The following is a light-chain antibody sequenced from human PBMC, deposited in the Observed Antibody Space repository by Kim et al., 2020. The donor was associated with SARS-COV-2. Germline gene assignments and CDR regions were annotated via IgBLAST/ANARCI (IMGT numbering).Light chain of an antibody. J-gene: IGLJ2*01. Sequence: GQKVTISCSGSSSNIGNNYVSWYQQLPGTAPKLLIYDNNKRPSVIPDRFSGSKYGTSATLGITGLQTGDEADYYCGTWDSSLSAVVFGGGTQLTVL. CDR1: SSNIGNNY. CDR2: DNN. V-gene: IGLV1-51*01. CDR3: GTWDSSLSAVV.